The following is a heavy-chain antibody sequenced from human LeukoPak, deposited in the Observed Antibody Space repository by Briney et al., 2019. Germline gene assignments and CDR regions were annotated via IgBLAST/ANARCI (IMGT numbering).Heavy chain of an antibody. J-gene: IGHJ4*02. Sequence: ASVKVSCKASGYTFTSYGISWVRQAPGQGLEWMGWMNPNSGNTGYAQKFQGRVTMTRNTSISTAYMELSSLRSEDTAVYYCARLPRVVAPDDYWGQGTLVTVSS. D-gene: IGHD2-15*01. CDR2: MNPNSGNT. V-gene: IGHV1-8*02. CDR3: ARLPRVVAPDDY. CDR1: GYTFTSYG.